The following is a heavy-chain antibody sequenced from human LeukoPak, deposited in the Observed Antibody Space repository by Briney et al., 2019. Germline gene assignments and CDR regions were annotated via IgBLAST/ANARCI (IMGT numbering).Heavy chain of an antibody. J-gene: IGHJ4*02. CDR3: AKDLGLWFGETLFDY. Sequence: GGSLRLSCAASGFTLSGYAMTWVRQAPGKGLEWVSAFDGDGRNTHHADSVKGRFTISRDNSKNTLYLQMSSLRAEDTAIYYCAKDLGLWFGETLFDYWGQGTLVTVSS. D-gene: IGHD3-10*01. V-gene: IGHV3-23*01. CDR1: GFTLSGYA. CDR2: FDGDGRNT.